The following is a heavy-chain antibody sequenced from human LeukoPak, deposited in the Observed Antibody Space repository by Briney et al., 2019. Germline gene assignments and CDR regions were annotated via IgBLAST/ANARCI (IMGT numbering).Heavy chain of an antibody. CDR1: GFDSGGYT. CDR3: ARALRRVTSVGGPLAY. Sequence: GGSLRLSCVDSGFDSGGYTLTWVRQTPGKGLEWVSSMTSSLTSHRYYAESVKGRFTISRDNSGNSVFLQMNGLRADDTAVYYCARALRRVTSVGGPLAYWGQGTLVIVSS. V-gene: IGHV3-21*01. J-gene: IGHJ4*02. D-gene: IGHD4-11*01. CDR2: MTSSLTSHR.